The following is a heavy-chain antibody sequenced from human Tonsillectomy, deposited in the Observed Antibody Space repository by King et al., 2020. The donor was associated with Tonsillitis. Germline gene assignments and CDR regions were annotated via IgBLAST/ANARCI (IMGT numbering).Heavy chain of an antibody. J-gene: IGHJ3*02. D-gene: IGHD2-21*02. CDR2: IRSSSSYT. Sequence: VQLVESGGGLVKPGGSLRLSCAASGFIFSDYSMSWLRQAPGKGLEWVSYIRSSSSYTNYADSVKGRFTIARDNGKNSLYLQMNSLRAEDTAVYYCARCLVVTATRGADGFDIWGQGKMVTVSS. CDR3: ARCLVVTATRGADGFDI. CDR1: GFIFSDYS. V-gene: IGHV3-11*06.